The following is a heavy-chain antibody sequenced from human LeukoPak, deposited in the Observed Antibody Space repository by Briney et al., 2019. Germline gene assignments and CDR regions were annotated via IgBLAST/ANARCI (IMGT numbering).Heavy chain of an antibody. V-gene: IGHV3-30-3*01. CDR3: ARGIFQLLFHFDY. J-gene: IGHJ4*02. CDR1: GFTFSSYA. D-gene: IGHD2-2*01. Sequence: GGSLRLSCAASGFTFSSYAMHWVRQAPGKGLEWVAVISYDGSNKYYADSVKGRFTISRDNSKNTLYLQMNSLRAEDTAVYYCARGIFQLLFHFDYWGQGTLVTVSS. CDR2: ISYDGSNK.